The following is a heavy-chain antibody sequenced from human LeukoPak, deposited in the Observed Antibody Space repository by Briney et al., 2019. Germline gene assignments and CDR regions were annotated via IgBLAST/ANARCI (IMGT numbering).Heavy chain of an antibody. V-gene: IGHV5-51*01. CDR3: ARHDRGYYFGLDV. Sequence: GESLKISCKGSGYDFTIYWIAWVRQMPGKGLEWTGIIYPGDPDTRYSPSFQGQVTISADKSISTAYLQWSSLKASDTAMYYCARHDRGYYFGLDVWGQGTTVTVSS. CDR1: GYDFTIYW. CDR2: IYPGDPDT. J-gene: IGHJ6*02.